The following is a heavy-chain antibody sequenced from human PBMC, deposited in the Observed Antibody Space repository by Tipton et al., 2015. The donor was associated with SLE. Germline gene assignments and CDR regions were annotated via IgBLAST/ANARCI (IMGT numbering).Heavy chain of an antibody. CDR3: ARQVNLDNTFDL. Sequence: SLRLSCAASGFSVSNYYMSWVRQAPGKGLEWVSIIYAVGTTYHAGSVTGRFAISRDSAQNTVSLEMNGLRPEDTAVYYCARQVNLDNTFDLRGRGTMVIVSS. CDR1: GFSVSNYY. CDR2: IYAVGTT. D-gene: IGHD2/OR15-2a*01. J-gene: IGHJ3*01. V-gene: IGHV3-53*05.